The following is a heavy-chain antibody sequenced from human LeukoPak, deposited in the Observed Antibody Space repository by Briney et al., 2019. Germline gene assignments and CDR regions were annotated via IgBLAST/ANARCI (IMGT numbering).Heavy chain of an antibody. CDR2: ISLSGVT. J-gene: IGHJ4*02. V-gene: IGHV4-4*02. Sequence: PSETLSLTCSVSGGSISSTNWWSWVRQPPGQGLEWIGEISLSGVTNYNPSLKSRVTTSLDRSKNHLSLTLTSVTAADTAVYYCSRESGAFSPFGYWGQGTLVTVSS. D-gene: IGHD1-26*01. CDR3: SRESGAFSPFGY. CDR1: GGSISSTNW.